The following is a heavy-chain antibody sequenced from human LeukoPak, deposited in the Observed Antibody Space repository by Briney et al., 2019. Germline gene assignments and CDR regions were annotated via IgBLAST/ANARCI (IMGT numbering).Heavy chain of an antibody. CDR1: GFTFSSYA. CDR2: ISYDGSNK. V-gene: IGHV3-30*04. Sequence: GRSLRLSCAASGFTFSSYAMHWVRQAPGKGLEWVAVISYDGSNKYYADSVKGRFTISRDNSKNTLYLQMNSLRAEDTAVYYCARVQGRYCYGSGFDSWGQGTLVTVSS. CDR3: ARVQGRYCYGSGFDS. J-gene: IGHJ4*02. D-gene: IGHD5-18*01.